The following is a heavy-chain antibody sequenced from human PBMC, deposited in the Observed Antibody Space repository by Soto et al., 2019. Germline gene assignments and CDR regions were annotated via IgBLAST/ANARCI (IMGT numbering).Heavy chain of an antibody. D-gene: IGHD1-7*01. J-gene: IGHJ3*02. V-gene: IGHV4-59*01. CDR2: IFYSGST. CDR1: SSYIRSYF. CDR3: ARNYGHAFDI. Sequence: SETLSLTCTITSSYIRSYFWSWIRQPPGKGLEWIGYIFYSGSTNYNPSLKSRVTISVDTSKNQFSLKLSSVTAADTAVYYCARNYGHAFDIWGQGTMVT.